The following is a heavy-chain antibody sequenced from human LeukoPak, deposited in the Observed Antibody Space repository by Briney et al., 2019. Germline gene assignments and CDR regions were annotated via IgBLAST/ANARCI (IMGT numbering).Heavy chain of an antibody. CDR1: GGSISSYY. J-gene: IGHJ4*02. Sequence: PSETLSLTCTVSGGSISSYYWSWIRQPPGKGLEWIGYIYYSGSTNYNPSLKSRVTISVDTSKNRFSLKLSSVTAADTAVYYCARGRYSSGIYYFDYWGQGTLVTVSS. CDR3: ARGRYSSGIYYFDY. CDR2: IYYSGST. V-gene: IGHV4-59*01. D-gene: IGHD6-19*01.